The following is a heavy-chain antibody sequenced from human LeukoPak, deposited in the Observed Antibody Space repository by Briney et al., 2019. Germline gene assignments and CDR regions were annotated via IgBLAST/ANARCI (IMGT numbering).Heavy chain of an antibody. V-gene: IGHV1-8*02. D-gene: IGHD1-1*01. CDR1: GYTFTGYY. CDR3: ATTGFDL. J-gene: IGHJ2*01. Sequence: ASVKVSCKASGYTFTGYYMHWVRQAPGQGLEWMGWMNPNSGNTGYAQKFQGRVTMTRNTSISTAYMELSSLRSEDTAVYYRATTGFDLWGRGTLVTVSS. CDR2: MNPNSGNT.